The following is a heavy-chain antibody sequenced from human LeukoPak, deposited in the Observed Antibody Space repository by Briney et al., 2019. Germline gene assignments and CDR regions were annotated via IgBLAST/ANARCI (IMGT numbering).Heavy chain of an antibody. CDR3: ARDSHSSSWYSEFDY. CDR2: INILSNYI. CDR1: GFTFSSYS. V-gene: IGHV3-21*01. Sequence: PGVSLRLSCAASGFTFSSYSMNWVRQAPGKGLEWVSSINILSNYIYYADSVKGRFTISRDNAKNSLYLQMNSLRAEDTAVYYCARDSHSSSWYSEFDYWGQGTLVTVSS. D-gene: IGHD6-13*01. J-gene: IGHJ4*02.